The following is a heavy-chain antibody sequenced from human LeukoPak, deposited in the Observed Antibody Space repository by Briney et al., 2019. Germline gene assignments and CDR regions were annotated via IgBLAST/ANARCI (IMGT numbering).Heavy chain of an antibody. D-gene: IGHD3-22*01. CDR1: GYTFTSYA. J-gene: IGHJ3*02. CDR3: ARDRGVGYYYDSSGYPLGGAFDI. Sequence: GASVKVSCKASGYTFTSYAMHWVRQAPGQRLEWMGWINACNGNTKYSQKFQGRVTITRDTSASTAYMELSSLRSEDTAVYYCARDRGVGYYYDSSGYPLGGAFDIWGQGTMVTVSS. V-gene: IGHV1-3*01. CDR2: INACNGNT.